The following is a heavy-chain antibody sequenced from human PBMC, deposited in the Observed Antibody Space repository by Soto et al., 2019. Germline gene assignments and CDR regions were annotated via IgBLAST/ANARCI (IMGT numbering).Heavy chain of an antibody. J-gene: IGHJ4*02. CDR2: ISAYNGNT. CDR3: VRYSRSPLTLSFYY. D-gene: IGHD2-21*01. V-gene: IGHV1-18*03. CDR1: GYTFTSYG. Sequence: ASVKVSCKASGYTFTSYGISWVRQAPGQGLKWMGWISAYNGNTNYAQKFRGRVTITRDRSVSTAYMELSSLRSEDMVVYSFVRYSRSPLTLSFYYPGQGSLVIVSS.